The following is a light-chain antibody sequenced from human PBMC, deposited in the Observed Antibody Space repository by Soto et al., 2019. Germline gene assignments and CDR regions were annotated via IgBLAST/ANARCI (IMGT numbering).Light chain of an antibody. Sequence: IVLTQSPGTVSLSPGERATLSCRASQRVSSSYFAWYQHKPGQAPRLLIYGVSSRAAGIPDRFTGSGSGTDFTLTINRLEPEDFAVYYCQQYGGMWTFGQGTKVDIK. J-gene: IGKJ1*01. CDR2: GVS. CDR3: QQYGGMWT. V-gene: IGKV3-20*01. CDR1: QRVSSSY.